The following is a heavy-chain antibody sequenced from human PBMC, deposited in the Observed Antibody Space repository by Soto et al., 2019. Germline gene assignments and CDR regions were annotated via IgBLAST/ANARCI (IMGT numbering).Heavy chain of an antibody. D-gene: IGHD2-15*01. V-gene: IGHV4-39*01. CDR1: GGSISSSSYY. CDR2: IYYSGST. J-gene: IGHJ6*02. CDR3: ARSAGYCSGGSCHYYYYYGMDV. Sequence: SETLSLTCTVSGGSISSSSYYWGWIRQPPGKGLEWIGSIYYSGSTYYNPSLKSRVTISVDTSKNQFSLKLSSVTAADTAVYYCARSAGYCSGGSCHYYYYYGMDVWGQGTTVTVS.